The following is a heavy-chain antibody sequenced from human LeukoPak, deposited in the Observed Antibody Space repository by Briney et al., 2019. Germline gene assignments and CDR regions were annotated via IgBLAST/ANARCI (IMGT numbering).Heavy chain of an antibody. CDR3: ARGTYIDPLDY. Sequence: SETLSLTCTVSGASISPNSYTWNWIRQAPGRRLEEIGYIYHSGSAHYAQSFDGRVTISIDLSKNQFSLKLNSVTAADTAVYYCARGTYIDPLDYWGQGTLITVSS. D-gene: IGHD3-10*01. CDR2: IYHSGSA. CDR1: GASISPNSYT. J-gene: IGHJ4*02. V-gene: IGHV4-30-2*01.